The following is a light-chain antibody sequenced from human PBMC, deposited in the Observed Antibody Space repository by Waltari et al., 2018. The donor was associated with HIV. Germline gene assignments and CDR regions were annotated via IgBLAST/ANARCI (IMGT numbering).Light chain of an antibody. Sequence: QSVLTQPPSVSAAPGQKVTISCSGSSSNIGNQSVSWYQQLPGTAPKLLIYDTNKRPSGIADRFSGSKSGTSATLGITGLQTGDEADYYCGTWDSSLNSWEFGGGTKVTVL. CDR2: DTN. CDR3: GTWDSSLNSWE. V-gene: IGLV1-51*01. J-gene: IGLJ3*02. CDR1: SSNIGNQS.